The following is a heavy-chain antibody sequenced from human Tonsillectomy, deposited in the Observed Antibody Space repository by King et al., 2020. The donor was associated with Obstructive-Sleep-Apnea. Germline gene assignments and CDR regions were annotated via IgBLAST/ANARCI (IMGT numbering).Heavy chain of an antibody. V-gene: IGHV4-31*03. CDR1: GGSISSGGYY. J-gene: IGHJ3*02. Sequence: QLQESGPGLVKPSQTLSLTCTVSGGSISSGGYYWSWIRQHPGKGLEWIGYIYYSGSTYYNPSLKSRVTISVDTSKNQFSLKLSSVTAADTAVYYCARDCSSTSCYFREAFDIWGQGTMVTVSS. CDR3: ARDCSSTSCYFREAFDI. CDR2: IYYSGST. D-gene: IGHD2-2*01.